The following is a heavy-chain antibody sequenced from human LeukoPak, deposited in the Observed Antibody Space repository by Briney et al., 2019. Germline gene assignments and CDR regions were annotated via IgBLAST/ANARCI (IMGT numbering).Heavy chain of an antibody. D-gene: IGHD6-19*01. Sequence: GRSLRLSCAASGFTFSSYAMHWVRQAPGKGLEWVAVISYDGSNKYYADSVKARFNTTRDNSSNTLYLQMNSLRAEDTAVYYCAREAVAGNFDYWGPGTLVTVSS. CDR2: ISYDGSNK. CDR1: GFTFSSYA. CDR3: AREAVAGNFDY. V-gene: IGHV3-30*04. J-gene: IGHJ4*02.